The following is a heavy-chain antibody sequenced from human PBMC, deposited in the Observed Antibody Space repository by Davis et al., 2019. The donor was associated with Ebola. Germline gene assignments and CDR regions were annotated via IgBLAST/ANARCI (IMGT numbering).Heavy chain of an antibody. Sequence: PGGSLRLSCLVPGFNVSNSFMSWVRQAPGKGLEWVSGIRHHDDRTGYAHSVKGRFTLSRDDSRNTVFLYRDRLRVEDTALYYCARHDSGVHSTAEYWGRGTLVTVSA. CDR3: ARHDSGVHSTAEY. CDR1: GFNVSNSF. CDR2: IRHHDDRT. V-gene: IGHV3-53*01. J-gene: IGHJ4*02. D-gene: IGHD3-10*01.